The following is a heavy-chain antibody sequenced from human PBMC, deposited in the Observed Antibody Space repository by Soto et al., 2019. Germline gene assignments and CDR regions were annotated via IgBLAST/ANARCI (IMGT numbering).Heavy chain of an antibody. CDR3: ARGRENIPPYYLDY. D-gene: IGHD2-21*01. CDR1: GFTFSSYC. J-gene: IGHJ4*02. V-gene: IGHV3-21*01. CDR2: ISGSTTYI. Sequence: EVQLVESGGGLVKPGGSLRLSCAASGFTFSSYCMNWVRQAPGKGLEWVSSISGSTTYIYYADSVKGRFTISRDNAKNSLYVQMNSLRGEDTAVYYCARGRENIPPYYLDYWGQGILVTVSS.